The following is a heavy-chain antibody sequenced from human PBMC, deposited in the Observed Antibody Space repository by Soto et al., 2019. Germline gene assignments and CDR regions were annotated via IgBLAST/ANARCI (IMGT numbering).Heavy chain of an antibody. Sequence: SETLSLTCTVSGGSISSYYWSWIRQPPGKGLEWIGYIYYSGSTNYNPSLKSRVTISVDTSKNQFSLKLSSVTAADTAMYYCARVRIAVAGTTFDYWGQGTLVTVSS. CDR1: GGSISSYY. V-gene: IGHV4-59*01. D-gene: IGHD6-19*01. CDR3: ARVRIAVAGTTFDY. CDR2: IYYSGST. J-gene: IGHJ4*02.